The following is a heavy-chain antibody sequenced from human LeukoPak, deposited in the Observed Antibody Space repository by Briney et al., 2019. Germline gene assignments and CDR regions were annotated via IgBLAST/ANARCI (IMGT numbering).Heavy chain of an antibody. D-gene: IGHD3-10*01. CDR3: ARHSEYYSGSGSASGYFDY. V-gene: IGHV4-39*01. Sequence: PSETLSLTCSVSGVAIRSSSYYWGWIRQPPGKGLEWIGTIYYDGTTYYNPSLKSRVTISVDTSTNQFSLKLISVTAADTVVYYCARHSEYYSGSGSASGYFDYWGQGTLVTVSS. CDR1: GVAIRSSSYY. J-gene: IGHJ4*02. CDR2: IYYDGTT.